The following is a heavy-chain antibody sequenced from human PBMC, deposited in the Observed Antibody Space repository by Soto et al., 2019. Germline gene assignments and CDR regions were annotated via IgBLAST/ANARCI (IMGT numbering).Heavy chain of an antibody. Sequence: EVQLVESGGDSVQPGGSLRLSCAASGFPFSSYWMHWARHTPGKGLEWVSRISGDGTTIYYADSVTGRFTVSRDNAKNTLSLQMSGLGAEDTAVYYCAREYYGLLTGYYNDHWGQGTLVSVSS. J-gene: IGHJ4*02. CDR2: ISGDGTTI. CDR1: GFPFSSYW. V-gene: IGHV3-74*01. D-gene: IGHD3-9*01. CDR3: AREYYGLLTGYYNDH.